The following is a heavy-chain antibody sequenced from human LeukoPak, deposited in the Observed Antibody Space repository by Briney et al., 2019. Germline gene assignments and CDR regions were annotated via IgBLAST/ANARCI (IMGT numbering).Heavy chain of an antibody. D-gene: IGHD2-15*01. V-gene: IGHV1-18*01. J-gene: IGHJ4*02. CDR3: ARLTDLGYCSGGSCLDY. CDR1: GYTFTNYG. CDR2: ISAYNGNT. Sequence: ASVKVSCKASGYTFTNYGISWVRQAPGQGLEWMGWISAYNGNTNYAQKLQGRVTMTTDTSTSTAYMELRSLRSDDTAVYYCARLTDLGYCSGGSCLDYWGQGTLVTVSS.